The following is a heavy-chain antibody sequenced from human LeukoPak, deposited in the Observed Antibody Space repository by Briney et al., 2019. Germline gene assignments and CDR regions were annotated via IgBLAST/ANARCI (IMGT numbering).Heavy chain of an antibody. CDR3: ARGAQYYYYDSSGYYNYFDY. Sequence: SQTLSLTCAISGDSVSSNSAAWNWIRQSPSRGLEWLGRTYYRSKWYNDYAVSVKSRITINPDTSKNQFSLQLNSVTPEDTAVYYCARGAQYYYYDSSGYYNYFDYWGQGTLVTVSS. V-gene: IGHV6-1*01. CDR1: GDSVSSNSAA. CDR2: TYYRSKWYN. J-gene: IGHJ4*02. D-gene: IGHD3-22*01.